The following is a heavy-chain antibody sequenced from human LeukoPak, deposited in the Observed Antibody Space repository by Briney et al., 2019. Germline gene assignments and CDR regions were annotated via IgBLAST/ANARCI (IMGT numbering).Heavy chain of an antibody. Sequence: GGPLRLSCVGSGVPLNNYKVNWVRQAPGKGLDWVADILESGEAHYADSVRGRFTISRDRAKNSLYLLMTSLRVDDTAVYYCSATGRWGQGTLVAVSS. CDR2: ILESGEA. CDR3: SATGR. J-gene: IGHJ4*02. V-gene: IGHV3-48*04. D-gene: IGHD2-15*01. CDR1: GVPLNNYK.